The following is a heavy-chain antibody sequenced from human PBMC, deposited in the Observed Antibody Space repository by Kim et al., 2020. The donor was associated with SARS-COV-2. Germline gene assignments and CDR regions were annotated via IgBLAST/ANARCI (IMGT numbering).Heavy chain of an antibody. CDR3: ARGGGYYDRSDYLWDWFDP. CDR1: GYTFTSYG. Sequence: ASVKVSCKASGYTFTSYGISWVRQAPGQGLEWMGWISAYNGNTNYAQKLQGRVTMTTDTSTSTAYMELRSLRYDDTAVYYCARGGGYYDRSDYLWDWFDPWGQGTLVTVSS. CDR2: ISAYNGNT. V-gene: IGHV1-18*01. D-gene: IGHD3-22*01. J-gene: IGHJ5*02.